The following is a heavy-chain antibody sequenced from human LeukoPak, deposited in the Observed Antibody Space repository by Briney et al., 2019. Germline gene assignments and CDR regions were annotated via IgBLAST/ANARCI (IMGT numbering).Heavy chain of an antibody. Sequence: PGGSLRLSCAASGFTFSTYAMHWVRQAPGKGLEWVAVIPYDGSNKYYADSVKGRFTISRDNSKNTLYLQMNSLRAEDTAVYYCAKEDCSAGGCYYSYFDSWGQGVLVTVSS. CDR3: AKEDCSAGGCYYSYFDS. D-gene: IGHD2-15*01. V-gene: IGHV3-30*04. J-gene: IGHJ4*02. CDR2: IPYDGSNK. CDR1: GFTFSTYA.